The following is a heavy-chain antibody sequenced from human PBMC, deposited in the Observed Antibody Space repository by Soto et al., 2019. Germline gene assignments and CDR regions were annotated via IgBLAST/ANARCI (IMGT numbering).Heavy chain of an antibody. CDR1: GFTFSSYG. J-gene: IGHJ4*02. CDR2: IWYDGSNK. Sequence: QVQLVESGGGVVQPGRSLRLSCAASGFTFSSYGMHWVRQAPGKGLEWVAVIWYDGSNKYYADSVKGRFTISRDNSKNTLYLQMNSLRAEDTAVYYCARDVGVAGKGDYFDYWGQGTLVTVSS. V-gene: IGHV3-33*01. D-gene: IGHD6-19*01. CDR3: ARDVGVAGKGDYFDY.